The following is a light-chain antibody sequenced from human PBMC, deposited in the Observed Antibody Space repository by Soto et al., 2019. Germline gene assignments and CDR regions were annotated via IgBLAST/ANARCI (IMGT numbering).Light chain of an antibody. CDR1: QSVSTN. Sequence: EIVMTQSPATLSVSPGERATLSCRASQSVSTNLAWYQQKPGQAPRLLIFDASTRAAGIPDRFSGSGSGTDFTLTISRLEPEDFAVYYCQQCSISPLTFGGGTKVDIK. V-gene: IGKV3D-15*01. CDR3: QQCSISPLT. J-gene: IGKJ4*01. CDR2: DAS.